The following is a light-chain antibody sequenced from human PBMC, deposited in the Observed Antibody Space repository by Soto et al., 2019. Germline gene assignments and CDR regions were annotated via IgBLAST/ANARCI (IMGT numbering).Light chain of an antibody. V-gene: IGLV2-14*01. CDR3: SSYTTSSTRV. J-gene: IGLJ1*01. Sequence: QSALTQPASVSGSPGQSITISCTGTSSDVGGYNFVSWYQHHPGKAPKLMISDVSNRPSGVSNRFSGSKSGNTASLTISGLQAEDEADYYCSSYTTSSTRVFGTGTKLTVL. CDR2: DVS. CDR1: SSDVGGYNF.